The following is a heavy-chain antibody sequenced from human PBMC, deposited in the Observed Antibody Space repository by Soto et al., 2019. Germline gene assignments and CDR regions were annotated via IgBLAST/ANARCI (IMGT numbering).Heavy chain of an antibody. CDR2: IYYSGST. J-gene: IGHJ6*02. D-gene: IGHD3-3*01. CDR3: ARVTIFGGTGMDV. V-gene: IGHV4-31*03. CDR1: GGSISSGGYY. Sequence: TSETLSLTCTVSGGSISSGGYYWSWIRQHPGKGLEWIGYIYYSGSTYYNPSLKSRVTISVDTSKNQFSLKLSSVTAEDTAVYYCARVTIFGGTGMDVWGQGTTVTVS.